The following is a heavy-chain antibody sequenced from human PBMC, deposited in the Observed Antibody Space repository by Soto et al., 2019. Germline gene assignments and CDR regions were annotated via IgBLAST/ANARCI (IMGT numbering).Heavy chain of an antibody. Sequence: QVQLMQSGAEVKKPGASVKVSCKASGDTFTDYYIHWVRQAPGQGLEWMGTVNPSGGHTTYAQHFLGRVTMTRDTYTSKLYMELTSLTAYDTAIYYCGRGGHVVVVTADLDYWGQGTMVTVSS. D-gene: IGHD2-21*02. CDR2: VNPSGGHT. CDR1: GDTFTDYY. J-gene: IGHJ4*02. CDR3: GRGGHVVVVTADLDY. V-gene: IGHV1-46*01.